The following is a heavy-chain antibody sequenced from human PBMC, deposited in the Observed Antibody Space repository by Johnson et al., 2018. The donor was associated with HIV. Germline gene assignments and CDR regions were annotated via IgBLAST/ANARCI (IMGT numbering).Heavy chain of an antibody. Sequence: QVQLVESGGGVVQPGRSLRLSCAASGFTFSSYAMHWVRQAPGKGLEWVAVISYDGSNKYYADSVTGRFTISRDNSKNTLYLQMNSLRAEDTAVYYCARARIDSGGYYGTDAFDIWGQGTMVTVSP. D-gene: IGHD3-22*01. CDR2: ISYDGSNK. CDR1: GFTFSSYA. CDR3: ARARIDSGGYYGTDAFDI. J-gene: IGHJ3*02. V-gene: IGHV3-30-3*01.